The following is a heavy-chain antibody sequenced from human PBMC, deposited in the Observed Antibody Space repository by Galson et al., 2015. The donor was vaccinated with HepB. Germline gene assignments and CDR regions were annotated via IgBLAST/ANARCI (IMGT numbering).Heavy chain of an antibody. V-gene: IGHV3-23*01. D-gene: IGHD5-12*01. CDR2: ISGSGGST. Sequence: SLRLSCAASGFTFSSYAMSWVRQAPGKGLEWVSAISGSGGSTYYADSVKGRFTISRDNSKNTLYLQVNSLRAEDTAVYYCAKDLRSGYDFNSFSIDYWGQGTLVTVSS. CDR1: GFTFSSYA. CDR3: AKDLRSGYDFNSFSIDY. J-gene: IGHJ4*02.